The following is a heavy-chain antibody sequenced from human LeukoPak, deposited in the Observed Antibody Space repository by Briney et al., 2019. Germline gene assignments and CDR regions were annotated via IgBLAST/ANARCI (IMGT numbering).Heavy chain of an antibody. D-gene: IGHD6-13*01. CDR1: GGSISPYY. Sequence: SETLSLTCTVSGGSISPYYWSWIRQPPGKGLEWIGYVYYSGSTNYNPSLASRVTISVDTSKNQFSLKLTSVTAADTALYYCARPIYSSTWYYFDSWGQGTLVTVSS. V-gene: IGHV4-59*12. J-gene: IGHJ4*02. CDR2: VYYSGST. CDR3: ARPIYSSTWYYFDS.